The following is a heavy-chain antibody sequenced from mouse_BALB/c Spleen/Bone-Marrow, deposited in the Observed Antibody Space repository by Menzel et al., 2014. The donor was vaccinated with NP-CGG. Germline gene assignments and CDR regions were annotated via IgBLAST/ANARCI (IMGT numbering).Heavy chain of an antibody. CDR1: GYSITSDYA. V-gene: IGHV3-2*02. D-gene: IGHD3-3*01. CDR2: ISYSGIT. J-gene: IGHJ3*01. Sequence: EVQLQQSGPGLVKPSQSLSLTCTVTGYSITSDYAWNWIRQFPGTKLEWMGYISYSGITNYNPSLKSRISITRDTSKNQFFLQLNSVTTEDTATYYCARGRAAWFAYWGQGTLVTVSA. CDR3: ARGRAAWFAY.